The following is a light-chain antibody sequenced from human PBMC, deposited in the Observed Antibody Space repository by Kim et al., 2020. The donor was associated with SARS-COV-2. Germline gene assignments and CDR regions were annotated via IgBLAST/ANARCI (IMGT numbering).Light chain of an antibody. CDR2: GNN. CDR3: AAWDDSLSGPV. V-gene: IGLV1-47*01. Sequence: GQGVTISCSGSSSNIGSNYVYWYQQLPGTAPKLLIYGNNQRPSGVPDRFSGSKSGTSASLAISGLRSEDEADYYCAAWDDSLSGPVFGGGTKLTVL. J-gene: IGLJ3*02. CDR1: SSNIGSNY.